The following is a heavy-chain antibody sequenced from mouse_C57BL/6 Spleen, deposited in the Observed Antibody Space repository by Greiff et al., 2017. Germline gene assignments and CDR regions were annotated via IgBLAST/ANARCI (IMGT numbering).Heavy chain of an antibody. CDR2: INPGSGGT. CDR3: ARSGSRYYFYY. Sequence: VQLQESGAELVRPGTSVKVSCKASGYAFTNYLIEWVKQRPGQGLEWIGVINPGSGGTNYNEKFKGKATLTADKSSSTAYMQLSSLTSEDSAVSFCARSGSRYYFYYWGQGTTLTVSS. CDR1: GYAFTNYL. V-gene: IGHV1-54*01. J-gene: IGHJ2*01. D-gene: IGHD1-1*01.